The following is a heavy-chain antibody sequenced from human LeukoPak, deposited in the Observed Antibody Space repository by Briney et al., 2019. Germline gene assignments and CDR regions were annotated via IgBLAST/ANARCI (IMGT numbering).Heavy chain of an antibody. CDR1: GFTFSTFR. Sequence: PGGSLRLSCAASGFTFSTFRMYWVRQAPGKGLEWVAVISYDTRSDYHVDSVKGRFTISSDNSKNILYLQMNNLRPEDTAMYYCARNRTSWSDALDVWGLGTLVTVSS. J-gene: IGHJ3*01. V-gene: IGHV3-30*03. CDR3: ARNRTSWSDALDV. D-gene: IGHD1-14*01. CDR2: ISYDTRSD.